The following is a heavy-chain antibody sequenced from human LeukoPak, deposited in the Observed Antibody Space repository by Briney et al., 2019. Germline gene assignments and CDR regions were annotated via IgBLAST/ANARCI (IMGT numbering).Heavy chain of an antibody. CDR1: GGSISSYY. CDR3: ARDTYYYDSSGYWDDY. CDR2: IYTSGST. D-gene: IGHD3-22*01. V-gene: IGHV4-4*07. J-gene: IGHJ4*02. Sequence: SETLSLTCTVSGGSISSYYCSWIRQPAGKGLEWIGRIYTSGSTNYNPSLKSRVTMSVDTSKNQFSLTLSSVTAADTAVYYGARDTYYYDSSGYWDDYWGQGTLVTVSS.